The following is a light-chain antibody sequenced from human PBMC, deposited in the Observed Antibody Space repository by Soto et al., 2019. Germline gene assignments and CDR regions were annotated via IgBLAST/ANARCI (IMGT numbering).Light chain of an antibody. J-gene: IGKJ3*01. CDR3: QQFNSYPQT. V-gene: IGKV1-13*02. Sequence: AIQLTQSPSSLSASVGDRVTITCRASQGISSALAWYQQKPGKAPKLLIYDASSLESGVPSRFSGSGSGTDFNLTISSLQPEDFATYSCQQFNSYPQTFGPGTKVDIK. CDR1: QGISSA. CDR2: DAS.